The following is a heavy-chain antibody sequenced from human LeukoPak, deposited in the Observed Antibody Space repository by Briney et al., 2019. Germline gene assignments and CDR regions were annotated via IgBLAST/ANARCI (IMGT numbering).Heavy chain of an antibody. V-gene: IGHV1-2*02. CDR1: GYTFTGYY. CDR2: INPNSGGT. D-gene: IGHD1-26*01. Sequence: ASVKVSCTASGYTFTGYYMHWVRQAPGQGLEWMGWINPNSGGTNYAQKFQGRVTMTRDTSISTAYMELSRLRSDDTAVYYCASFSGSYYRFDYWGQGTLVTVSS. CDR3: ASFSGSYYRFDY. J-gene: IGHJ4*02.